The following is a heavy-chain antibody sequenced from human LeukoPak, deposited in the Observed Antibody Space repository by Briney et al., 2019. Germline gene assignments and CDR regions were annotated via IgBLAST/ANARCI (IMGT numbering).Heavy chain of an antibody. V-gene: IGHV3-48*04. J-gene: IGHJ6*04. CDR3: AELGITMIGGV. Sequence: QTGGSLRLSCAASGFTFSSYSMNWVRQAPGKGLEWVSYISSSSSTIYYADSVKGRFTISRDNAKHSLYLQMNSLRAEDTAVYYCAELGITMIGGVWGKGTTVTISS. D-gene: IGHD3-10*02. CDR2: ISSSSSTI. CDR1: GFTFSSYS.